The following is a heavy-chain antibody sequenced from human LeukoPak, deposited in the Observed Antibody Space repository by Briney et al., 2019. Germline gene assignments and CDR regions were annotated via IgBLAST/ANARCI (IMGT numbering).Heavy chain of an antibody. CDR2: INPNSGGT. D-gene: IGHD3-10*01. Sequence: ASVKVSCKASGYTFTGYYMHWVRQAPGQGLEWMGWINPNSGGTNYAQKFQGRVTMTRDTSISTAYMELSRLRSDDTAVYYCARVSFNTMVRGVPWFDPWGQGTLVTVSS. CDR3: ARVSFNTMVRGVPWFDP. V-gene: IGHV1-2*02. J-gene: IGHJ5*02. CDR1: GYTFTGYY.